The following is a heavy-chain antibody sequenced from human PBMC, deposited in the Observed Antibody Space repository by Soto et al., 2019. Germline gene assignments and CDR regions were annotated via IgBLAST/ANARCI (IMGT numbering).Heavy chain of an antibody. Sequence: QVQLVESGGGVVQPGRSLRLSCAASGFTFSSYAMHWVRQAPGKGLEWVAVISYDGSNKYYADSVKGRFTISRDNSKNTLYLQMNGLRAEDTAVYYCARTAPDYGSGSYYVISTAYYYGMDVWGQGTTVTVSS. J-gene: IGHJ6*02. CDR3: ARTAPDYGSGSYYVISTAYYYGMDV. CDR2: ISYDGSNK. D-gene: IGHD3-10*01. V-gene: IGHV3-30-3*01. CDR1: GFTFSSYA.